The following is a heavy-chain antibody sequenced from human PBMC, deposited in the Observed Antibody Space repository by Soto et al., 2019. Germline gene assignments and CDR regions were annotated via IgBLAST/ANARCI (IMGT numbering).Heavy chain of an antibody. CDR2: INAGNGNT. CDR1: GYTFTNYA. V-gene: IGHV1-3*05. D-gene: IGHD5-12*01. Sequence: QVQLVQSGAEEKKPGASVKVSCKASGYTFTNYAMHWVRQAPGQRLEWMGWINAGNGNTKYSQKFQGRVTITRDTSASTAYMELSSLRSEDTAVYSCASVSGYYLPDYWGQGTLVTVSS. J-gene: IGHJ4*02. CDR3: ASVSGYYLPDY.